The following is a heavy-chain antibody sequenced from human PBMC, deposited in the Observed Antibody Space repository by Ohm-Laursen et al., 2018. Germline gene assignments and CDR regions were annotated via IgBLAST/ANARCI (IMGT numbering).Heavy chain of an antibody. D-gene: IGHD2-2*02. J-gene: IGHJ6*02. V-gene: IGHV1-2*02. CDR2: INPNSGGT. CDR3: ARDQTPVVVPAAIEWYYYYYGMDV. CDR1: GYTFTGNY. Sequence: ASVKASCKASGYTFTGNYMHWVRQAPGQGLEWMGWINPNSGGTNYAQKFQGRVTMTRDTSISTAYMELSRLRSDDTAVYYCARDQTPVVVPAAIEWYYYYYGMDVWGQGTTVTVSS.